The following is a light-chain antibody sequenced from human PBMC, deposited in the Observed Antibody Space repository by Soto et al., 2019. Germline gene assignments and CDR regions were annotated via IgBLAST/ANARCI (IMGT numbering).Light chain of an antibody. CDR2: DVS. Sequence: QSVLTQPASVSGSPGQSITISCTGTSSDVGGYNYVAWYQQHPGKAPKLMIFDVSNRPSGVSNRFSGSKSGSTASLTISGLRAEDEADYFCSSYTSSSTLDVFGTGTKVTVL. CDR3: SSYTSSSTLDV. J-gene: IGLJ1*01. CDR1: SSDVGGYNY. V-gene: IGLV2-14*01.